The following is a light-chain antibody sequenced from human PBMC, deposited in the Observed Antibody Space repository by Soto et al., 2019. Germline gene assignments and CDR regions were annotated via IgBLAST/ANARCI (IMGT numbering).Light chain of an antibody. J-gene: IGLJ1*01. CDR3: SSPKV. CDR2: EVS. Sequence: QSSLTQPPSASGSPGQSVTISCPGTSSDVGGYNYVSWYQQHPGKAPKLMIYEVSKRPSGVPDRFSGSKSGNTASLTVSGLQAEDEADYYCSSPKVFGTGTKVTV. CDR1: SSDVGGYNY. V-gene: IGLV2-8*01.